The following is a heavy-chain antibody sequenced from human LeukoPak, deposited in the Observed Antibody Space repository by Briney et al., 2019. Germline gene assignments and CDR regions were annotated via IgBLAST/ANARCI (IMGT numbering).Heavy chain of an antibody. J-gene: IGHJ4*02. Sequence: PGGSLRLSCAASGFTFSSYSMTWVRQAPGKGLEWVSYISTTSGTIYYADSVKGRFTISRDNAKDTLYLHMNSLTAEDTAVYYCARGAKWAYYFDYWGQGTLVTVSS. V-gene: IGHV3-48*04. D-gene: IGHD1-26*01. CDR2: ISTTSGTI. CDR3: ARGAKWAYYFDY. CDR1: GFTFSSYS.